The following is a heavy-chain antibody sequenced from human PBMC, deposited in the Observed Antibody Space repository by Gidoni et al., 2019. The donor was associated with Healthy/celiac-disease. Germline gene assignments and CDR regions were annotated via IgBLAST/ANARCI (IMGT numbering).Heavy chain of an antibody. CDR2: ISGSGGST. D-gene: IGHD5-12*01. V-gene: IGHV3-23*01. CDR3: AKGARGYSGYYMGDY. Sequence: EVQLLESGGGLVQPGGSLILSCAASGFTFSSYAMSWVRQAPGKGLEWVSAISGSGGSTYYADAVKGRFTISRDNSKNTLYLQMNSLRAEDTAVYYCAKGARGYSGYYMGDYWGQGTLVTVSS. J-gene: IGHJ4*02. CDR1: GFTFSSYA.